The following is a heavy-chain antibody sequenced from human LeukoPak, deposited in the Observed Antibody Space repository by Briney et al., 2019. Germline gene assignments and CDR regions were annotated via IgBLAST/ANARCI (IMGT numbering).Heavy chain of an antibody. Sequence: SQTLSLTCAISGDSVSSNSAAWNWIRQSPSRGLEWLGRTYYRSKWYNDYAVSVKSRITINPDTSKNQFSLQLNSVTPEDTAVYYCARGRIPPGWFGESYYFDYWGQGTLVTVSS. V-gene: IGHV6-1*01. CDR3: ARGRIPPGWFGESYYFDY. D-gene: IGHD3-10*01. CDR2: TYYRSKWYN. CDR1: GDSVSSNSAA. J-gene: IGHJ4*02.